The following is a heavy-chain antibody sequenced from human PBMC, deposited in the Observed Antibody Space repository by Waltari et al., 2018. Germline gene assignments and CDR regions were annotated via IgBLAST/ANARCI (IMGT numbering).Heavy chain of an antibody. V-gene: IGHV4-38-2*01. CDR1: GYSISSGYY. Sequence: QVQLHESGPGLVTSSETLSLTCAVSGYSISSGYYWGWIRQPPGKGLGWIGTIYQSGSTYYKPSLKIRITISLDTSKNQFSLKLNSVTAADTAVYYCARHQVGGRDFEYWGQGTLVTVSS. CDR3: ARHQVGGRDFEY. J-gene: IGHJ4*02. CDR2: IYQSGST. D-gene: IGHD1-26*01.